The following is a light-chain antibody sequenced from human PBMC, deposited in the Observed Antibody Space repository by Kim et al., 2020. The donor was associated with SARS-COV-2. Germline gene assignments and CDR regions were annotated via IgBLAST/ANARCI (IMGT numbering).Light chain of an antibody. CDR2: EVS. CDR1: SSDVGSYNL. CDR3: CSYAGSSTPYVV. Sequence: QSALTQPASVSGSPGQSITISCTGTSSDVGSYNLVSWYQQHPGKAPKLMIYEVSKRPSGVSNRFSGSKSGNTASLTISGLQAEDEADNYCCSYAGSSTPYVVFGGGTKLTVL. J-gene: IGLJ2*01. V-gene: IGLV2-23*02.